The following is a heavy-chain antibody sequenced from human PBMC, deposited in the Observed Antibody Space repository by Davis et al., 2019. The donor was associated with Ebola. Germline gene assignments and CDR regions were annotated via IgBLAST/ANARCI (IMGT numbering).Heavy chain of an antibody. Sequence: PGGSLRLSCVASEFTFRDYSINWIRQAPGKGLEWMSIISHDGSNRFYADSVKGRFTISRDNSKNTVYLQMNSLRPDDTATYYCAIDADFGEYGWFDPWGQGTLVTVSS. J-gene: IGHJ5*02. D-gene: IGHD4-17*01. CDR3: AIDADFGEYGWFDP. CDR1: EFTFRDYS. V-gene: IGHV3-30*01. CDR2: ISHDGSNR.